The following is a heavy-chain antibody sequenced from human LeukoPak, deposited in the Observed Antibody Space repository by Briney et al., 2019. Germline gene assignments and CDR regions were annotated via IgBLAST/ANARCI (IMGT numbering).Heavy chain of an antibody. CDR1: GGSLSSGGHY. D-gene: IGHD2-2*03. Sequence: SQTLSLTCTVSGGSLSSGGHYWSWIRQHPEKGLEWIGYSYSSGTTYDNPSLKSRVTISVDSSKNQFSLKLSSVTAADTAVYYCARRNGYCSATTCHNWFDPWGQGTLVTVSS. J-gene: IGHJ5*02. CDR2: SYSSGTT. V-gene: IGHV4-31*03. CDR3: ARRNGYCSATTCHNWFDP.